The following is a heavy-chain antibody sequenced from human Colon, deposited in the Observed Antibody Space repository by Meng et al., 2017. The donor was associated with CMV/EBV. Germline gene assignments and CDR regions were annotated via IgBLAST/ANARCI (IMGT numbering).Heavy chain of an antibody. Sequence: GESLKISCAASGFTLSRYWMHWVRQVPGKGPMWVSRITHDGNSAIYADPVKGRFTASRDSTKNTLYLQMNSLRADDTAVYYCVRDIPGDIDYVFDYWGQGAQVTVSS. CDR1: GFTLSRYW. V-gene: IGHV3-74*01. D-gene: IGHD4-17*01. CDR2: ITHDGNSA. J-gene: IGHJ4*02. CDR3: VRDIPGDIDYVFDY.